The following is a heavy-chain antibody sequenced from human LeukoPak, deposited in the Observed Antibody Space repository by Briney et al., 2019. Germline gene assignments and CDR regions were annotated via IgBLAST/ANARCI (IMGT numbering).Heavy chain of an antibody. Sequence: GGSLRLSCPASGFTFTSYGMHWVRQAPGKGLEWVAFILYDGSNKYYTDSVKDRFTISRDNSRNTMYVQMNSRRPEDTAVYYCAKDSAVVAATPENYFDYWGQGTLVTVSS. D-gene: IGHD2-15*01. CDR1: GFTFTSYG. J-gene: IGHJ4*02. V-gene: IGHV3-30*02. CDR2: ILYDGSNK. CDR3: AKDSAVVAATPENYFDY.